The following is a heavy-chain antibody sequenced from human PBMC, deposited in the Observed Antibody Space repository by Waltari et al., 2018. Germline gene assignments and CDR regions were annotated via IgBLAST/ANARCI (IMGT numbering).Heavy chain of an antibody. D-gene: IGHD1-26*01. V-gene: IGHV1-2*02. CDR1: GYSFTDYH. J-gene: IGHJ4*02. CDR3: ARDPGPIVGAPDY. Sequence: QVPLVQPGTEVKKPGASVKVSCQASGYSFTDYHLPWVRQTPGQGLEWLGWINPKNGDTSYAQNFLGRVTMTRDTSINTVYMDLSGLRSDDTAVFYCARDPGPIVGAPDYWGQGTLVTVSS. CDR2: INPKNGDT.